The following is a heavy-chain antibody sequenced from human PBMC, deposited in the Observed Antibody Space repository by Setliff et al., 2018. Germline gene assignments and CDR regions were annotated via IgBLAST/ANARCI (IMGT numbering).Heavy chain of an antibody. V-gene: IGHV1-24*01. Sequence: ASVKVSCKVSGYPLTELSRHWVRQAPGKGLEWMGGFDPEDGETIYAQKFQGRVTMTEDTSTDTAYMELSSLRSEDTAVYYCATTHYDSSGYYYLERSAFDIWGQGTMVTVSS. CDR2: FDPEDGET. CDR3: ATTHYDSSGYYYLERSAFDI. J-gene: IGHJ3*02. D-gene: IGHD3-22*01. CDR1: GYPLTELS.